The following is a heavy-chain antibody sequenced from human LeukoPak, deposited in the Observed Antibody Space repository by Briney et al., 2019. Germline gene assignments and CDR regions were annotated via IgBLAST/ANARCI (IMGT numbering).Heavy chain of an antibody. CDR1: GFTFSTYT. CDR3: ARADPSSGPTGY. J-gene: IGHJ4*02. V-gene: IGHV3-21*01. CDR2: IGSGGRHI. Sequence: PGGSLRLSCAASGFTFSTYTMYWVRQAPGKGLEWVASIGSGGRHIHYADSVKGRFTISRDNAKNSLYLQMNSLRAEDTAVYYCARADPSSGPTGYWGQGTLVTVSS. D-gene: IGHD3-10*01.